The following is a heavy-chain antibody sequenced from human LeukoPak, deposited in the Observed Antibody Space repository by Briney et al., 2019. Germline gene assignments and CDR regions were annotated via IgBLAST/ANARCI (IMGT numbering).Heavy chain of an antibody. J-gene: IGHJ5*02. V-gene: IGHV1-69*13. CDR3: ARDWDDFWSGYSQGNNWFDP. Sequence: SVKVSCKASGGTFSSYAISWVRQAPGQGLEWMGGIIPIFGTANYAQKFQGRVTITADESTSTAYMELSSLRSEDTAVYYCARDWDDFWSGYSQGNNWFDPWGQGTLVTVSS. D-gene: IGHD3-3*01. CDR1: GGTFSSYA. CDR2: IIPIFGTA.